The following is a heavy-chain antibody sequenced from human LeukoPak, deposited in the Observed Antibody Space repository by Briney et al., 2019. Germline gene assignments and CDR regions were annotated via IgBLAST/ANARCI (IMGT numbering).Heavy chain of an antibody. CDR3: ARIVRRYYDFWSGPKRRNYYYYYMDV. D-gene: IGHD3-3*01. Sequence: TSETLSLTCTVSGGSISSYYWSWIRQAPGKGLEWIGYIYYSGSTNYNPSLKSRVTISVDTSKNQFSLKLSSVTAADTAVYYCARIVRRYYDFWSGPKRRNYYYYYMDVWGKGTTVTVSS. CDR1: GGSISSYY. J-gene: IGHJ6*03. V-gene: IGHV4-59*01. CDR2: IYYSGST.